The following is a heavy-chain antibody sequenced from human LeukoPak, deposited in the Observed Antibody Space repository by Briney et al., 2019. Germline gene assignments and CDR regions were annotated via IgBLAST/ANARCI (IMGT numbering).Heavy chain of an antibody. J-gene: IGHJ6*02. CDR2: TYYRSKWYY. CDR3: SLARSEYHYGLDV. Sequence: SQTLSLTCAISGDSVSSISVAWNWIRQSPSRGLEWLGRTYYRSKWYYEYAVSVKSRINISPDTSKNQFSLQLTSVTPEDTAVYYCSLARSEYHYGLDVWGQGTTVTVSS. V-gene: IGHV6-1*01. CDR1: GDSVSSISVA.